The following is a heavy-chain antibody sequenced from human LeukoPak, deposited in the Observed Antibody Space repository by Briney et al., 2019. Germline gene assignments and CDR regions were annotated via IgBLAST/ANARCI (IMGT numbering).Heavy chain of an antibody. J-gene: IGHJ6*03. Sequence: SETLSLTCAVSGGSISSSKWWSWVRQPPGKGLEWIGEIYHSGSTNYNPSLKSRVTISVDTSKNQFSLKLSSVTAADTAVYYCARGYCSGGSCYSYYYYNYMDVWGKGTTVTVSS. CDR2: IYHSGST. CDR3: ARGYCSGGSCYSYYYYNYMDV. V-gene: IGHV4-4*02. D-gene: IGHD2-15*01. CDR1: GGSISSSKW.